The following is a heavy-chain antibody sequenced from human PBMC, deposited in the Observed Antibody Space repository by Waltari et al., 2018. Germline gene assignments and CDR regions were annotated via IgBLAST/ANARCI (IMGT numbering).Heavy chain of an antibody. D-gene: IGHD6-19*01. CDR2: ISYDGRNK. CDR3: ARDRRYSSGWYNGMDV. J-gene: IGHJ6*02. V-gene: IGHV3-30*16. Sequence: QVQLVESGGGVVQPGRSLRLSCAASGFTFSSYAMHWVRLAPGTGREWVAVISYDGRNKYYADSVKGRFTISRDNSKNTLYLQMNSLRAEDTAVYYCARDRRYSSGWYNGMDVWGQGTTVTVSS. CDR1: GFTFSSYA.